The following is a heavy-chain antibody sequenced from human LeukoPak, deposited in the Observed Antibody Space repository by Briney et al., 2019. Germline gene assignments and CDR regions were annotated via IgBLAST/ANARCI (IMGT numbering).Heavy chain of an antibody. CDR1: GFTFTSYA. V-gene: IGHV3-30*18. CDR2: ISFDGSNT. J-gene: IGHJ3*02. Sequence: PGGSLRLSCAASGFTFTSYAMHWVRQAPGKGLEWVAVISFDGSNTYYADSVKGRFTISRDNSKNTLYLQMNSLRAEDTAVYYCAKEFQNYYHSSGYVYAFDIWGQGTVVTVSS. CDR3: AKEFQNYYHSSGYVYAFDI. D-gene: IGHD3-22*01.